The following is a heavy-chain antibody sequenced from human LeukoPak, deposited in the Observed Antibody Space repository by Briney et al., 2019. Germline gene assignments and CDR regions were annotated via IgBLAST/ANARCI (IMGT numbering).Heavy chain of an antibody. D-gene: IGHD2-2*02. V-gene: IGHV3-33*01. CDR2: IWYDGSNK. CDR3: ARDIVVVPAAIQPGAADY. J-gene: IGHJ4*02. Sequence: GGSLRLSCAASGFTFSSYGMHWVRQAPGKGLEWVAVIWYDGSNKYYADSVKGRFTISRGNSKNTLYLQMNSLRAEDTAVYYCARDIVVVPAAIQPGAADYWGQGTLVTVSS. CDR1: GFTFSSYG.